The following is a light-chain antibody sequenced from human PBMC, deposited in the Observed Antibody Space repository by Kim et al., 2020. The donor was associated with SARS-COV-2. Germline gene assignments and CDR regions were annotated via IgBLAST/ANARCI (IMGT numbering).Light chain of an antibody. CDR1: QSVSSSY. CDR2: GAS. V-gene: IGKV3-20*01. CDR3: QQYGSSLPYT. Sequence: EIVLTQSPGTLSLSPGERATLSCRASQSVSSSYLAWYQQKPGQAPRLLIYGASSRATGIPDRLSGSGSGTDFTLTISRLEPEDFAVYYCQQYGSSLPYTFGQGTKLEI. J-gene: IGKJ2*01.